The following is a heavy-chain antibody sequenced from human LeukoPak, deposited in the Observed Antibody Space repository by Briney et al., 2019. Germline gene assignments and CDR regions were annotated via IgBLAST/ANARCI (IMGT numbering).Heavy chain of an antibody. J-gene: IGHJ3*02. CDR2: INPSGGST. Sequence: VASVKVSCKASGYTFTSYYMHWVRQAPGQGLEWMGIINPSGGSTSYAQKFQGRVTMTRDTSTSTVYMELSSLRSEDTAVYYCARDLPMTRSRFDAFDIWGQGTMVTVSS. CDR3: ARDLPMTRSRFDAFDI. D-gene: IGHD4-11*01. CDR1: GYTFTSYY. V-gene: IGHV1-46*01.